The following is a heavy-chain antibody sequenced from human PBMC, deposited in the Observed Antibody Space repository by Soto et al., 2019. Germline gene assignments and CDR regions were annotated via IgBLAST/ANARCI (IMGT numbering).Heavy chain of an antibody. CDR2: ISAYNGNT. CDR1: GYTFTSYA. D-gene: IGHD2-15*01. Sequence: ASVKVSCKASGYTFTSYAISWVRQAPGQGLEWMGWISAYNGNTNYAQKLQGRVTMTTDTSTSTAYMELRSLRSDDTAVYYCARVALSGGKAASWVDHWGQGTLVTVSS. CDR3: ARVALSGGKAASWVDH. V-gene: IGHV1-18*01. J-gene: IGHJ5*02.